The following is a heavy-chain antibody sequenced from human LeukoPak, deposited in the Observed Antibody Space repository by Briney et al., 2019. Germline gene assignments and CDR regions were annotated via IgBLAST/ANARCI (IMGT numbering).Heavy chain of an antibody. D-gene: IGHD3-10*01. CDR3: ARTPITMVRGSYMDV. J-gene: IGHJ6*03. CDR2: IYYSGST. Sequence: SETLSLTCTVSGGSISSYYWSWIRQPPGKGLEWIGYIYYSGSTNYNPSLKSRVTISVGTSKNQFSLKLSSVTAADTAVYYCARTPITMVRGSYMDVWGKGTTVTISS. V-gene: IGHV4-59*01. CDR1: GGSISSYY.